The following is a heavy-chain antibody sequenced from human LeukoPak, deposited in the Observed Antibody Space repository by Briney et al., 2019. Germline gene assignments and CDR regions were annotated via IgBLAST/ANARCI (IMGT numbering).Heavy chain of an antibody. Sequence: GSLRLPCAASGFPFSNYAMKWVRQAPGKGLEWVSAISGSGGSTYYADSVKGRFTISRDNSKNTLYLQMNSLRAEDTAVYYCAKDRLGETVWGQGTLVTVSS. J-gene: IGHJ4*02. CDR1: GFPFSNYA. D-gene: IGHD3-9*01. V-gene: IGHV3-23*01. CDR2: ISGSGGST. CDR3: AKDRLGETV.